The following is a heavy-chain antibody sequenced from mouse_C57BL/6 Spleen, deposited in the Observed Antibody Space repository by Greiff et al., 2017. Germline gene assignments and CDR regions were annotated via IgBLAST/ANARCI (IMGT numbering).Heavy chain of an antibody. CDR2: IYPGDGDT. J-gene: IGHJ4*01. V-gene: IGHV1-82*01. CDR3: ARLGGSTLMDY. CDR1: GYAFSSSW. Sequence: QVQLQQSGPELVKPGASVKISCKASGYAFSSSWMNWVKQRPGKGLEWIGRIYPGDGDTNYNGKFKGKATLTADKSSSTAYMQLSSLTSEDSAVYFCARLGGSTLMDYWGQGTSVTVSS. D-gene: IGHD1-1*01.